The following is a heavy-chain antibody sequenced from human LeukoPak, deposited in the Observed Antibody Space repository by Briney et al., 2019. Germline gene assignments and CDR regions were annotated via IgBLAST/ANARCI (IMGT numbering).Heavy chain of an antibody. CDR1: GFTFRNYW. CDR3: ARVTSPYGLDY. V-gene: IGHV3-74*01. D-gene: IGHD4-17*01. CDR2: IYSNGSST. J-gene: IGHJ4*02. Sequence: PGGSLRLSCAASGFTFRNYWMHWVRQVPGKGLVWVSRIYSNGSSTNYADSVKGRFTISRDNSRNTRYLQMNSLRAEDTAVYYCARVTSPYGLDYWGQGTLVTVSS.